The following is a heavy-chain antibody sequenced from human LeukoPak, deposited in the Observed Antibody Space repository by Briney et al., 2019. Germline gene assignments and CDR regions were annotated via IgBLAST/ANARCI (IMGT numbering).Heavy chain of an antibody. V-gene: IGHV3-30*04. Sequence: GGSLRLSCAASGFTFSSYAMHWVRQAPGKGLEWVAVISYDGSNKYYADSVKGRFTISRDNSKNTLYLQMNSLRAEDTAVYYCARGRERVLLWFRELGYYFDYWGQGTLVTVSS. CDR1: GFTFSSYA. D-gene: IGHD3-10*01. J-gene: IGHJ4*02. CDR3: ARGRERVLLWFRELGYYFDY. CDR2: ISYDGSNK.